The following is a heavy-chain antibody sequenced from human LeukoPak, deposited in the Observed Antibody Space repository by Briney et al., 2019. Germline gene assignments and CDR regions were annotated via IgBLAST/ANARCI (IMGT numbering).Heavy chain of an antibody. CDR1: GGSFSGYY. V-gene: IGHV4-34*01. Sequence: PSETLSLTCAVYGGSFSGYYWSWIRQPPGKGLEWIGEINHSGSTNYNPSLKSRVTISVDTSKNQFPLKLSSVTAADTAVYYCARKAIFGVVIILYYFDYWGQGTLVTVSS. CDR2: INHSGST. J-gene: IGHJ4*02. CDR3: ARKAIFGVVIILYYFDY. D-gene: IGHD3-3*01.